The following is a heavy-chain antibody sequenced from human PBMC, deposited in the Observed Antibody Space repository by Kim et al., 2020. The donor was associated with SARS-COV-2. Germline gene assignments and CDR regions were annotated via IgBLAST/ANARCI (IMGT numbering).Heavy chain of an antibody. CDR2: INHSGST. D-gene: IGHD6-19*01. CDR1: GGSFSGYY. J-gene: IGHJ4*02. V-gene: IGHV4-34*01. Sequence: SETLSLTCAVYGGSFSGYYWSWIRQPPGKGLEWIGEINHSGSTNYNPSLKSRVTISVDTSKNQFSLKLSSVTAADTAVYYCARGRLAGTFDYWGQGNLVT. CDR3: ARGRLAGTFDY.